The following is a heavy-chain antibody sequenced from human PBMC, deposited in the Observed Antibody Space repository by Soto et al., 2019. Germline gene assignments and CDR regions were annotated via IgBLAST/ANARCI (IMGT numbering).Heavy chain of an antibody. CDR2: IYWDDDK. CDR1: GFSLSTSGVG. J-gene: IGHJ5*02. Sequence: QITLKESGPTLVKPTQTLTLTCTFSGFSLSTSGVGVGWIRQPPGEALEWLALIYWDDDKRYSPSLKSRLTITKDTSKNQVVLTMTNMDPVDTATYYCAHRAEYYGSGSYYSWFDPWGQGTLVTVSS. V-gene: IGHV2-5*02. D-gene: IGHD3-10*01. CDR3: AHRAEYYGSGSYYSWFDP.